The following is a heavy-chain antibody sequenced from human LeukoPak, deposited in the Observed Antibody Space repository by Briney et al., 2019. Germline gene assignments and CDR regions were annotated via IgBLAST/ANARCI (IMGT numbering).Heavy chain of an antibody. Sequence: GGSLRLSCATSGFSFGSYAMSWVRQAPGKGLEWVSSISGSGMLTYYADSVRGRFTISRDNSKNTLYLRMSSLRAEDTATFYCAKYYYDSGGRGNDAFDAWGQGTLVTVSS. CDR2: ISGSGMLT. D-gene: IGHD3-22*01. CDR3: AKYYYDSGGRGNDAFDA. V-gene: IGHV3-23*01. J-gene: IGHJ3*01. CDR1: GFSFGSYA.